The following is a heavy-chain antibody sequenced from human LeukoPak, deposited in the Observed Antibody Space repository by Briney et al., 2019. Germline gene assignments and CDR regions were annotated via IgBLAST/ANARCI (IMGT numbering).Heavy chain of an antibody. V-gene: IGHV3-33*01. CDR2: IWYDGSNK. CDR3: ARAQGSYYYMDV. Sequence: GGSLRLSCAASGFTFSSYGMHWVRQAPGKGREWVAVIWYDGSNKYYADSVKGRFTISRDNSKNTLYLQMNSLRAEDTAVYYCARAQGSYYYMDVWGKGTTVTVSS. CDR1: GFTFSSYG. D-gene: IGHD3-10*01. J-gene: IGHJ6*03.